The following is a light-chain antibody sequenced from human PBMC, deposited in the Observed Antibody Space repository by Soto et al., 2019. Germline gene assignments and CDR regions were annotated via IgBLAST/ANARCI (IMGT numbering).Light chain of an antibody. Sequence: EIVMTQSPATLSVSPGERATLSCRASQSVSSNLAWYQQKPGQAPRLLIYGASTRATGIPARFSGSGSGTEFTLTISSLQSEAFAVYYCQEYIQWPPGMFGPGTKVDIK. J-gene: IGKJ1*01. CDR3: QEYIQWPPGM. CDR1: QSVSSN. V-gene: IGKV3-15*01. CDR2: GAS.